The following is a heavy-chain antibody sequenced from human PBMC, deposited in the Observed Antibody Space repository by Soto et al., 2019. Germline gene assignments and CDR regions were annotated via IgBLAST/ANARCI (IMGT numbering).Heavy chain of an antibody. D-gene: IGHD3-3*01. CDR2: IWYDGSNK. J-gene: IGHJ5*02. V-gene: IGHV3-33*01. Sequence: PGGSLRLSCAASGFTFSSYGMHWVRQAPGKGLEWVAVIWYDGSNKYYADSVKGRFTISRDNSKNTLYLQMNSLRAEDTAVYYCAREHVRFLEPSGWFDPWGQGTLVTVS. CDR3: AREHVRFLEPSGWFDP. CDR1: GFTFSSYG.